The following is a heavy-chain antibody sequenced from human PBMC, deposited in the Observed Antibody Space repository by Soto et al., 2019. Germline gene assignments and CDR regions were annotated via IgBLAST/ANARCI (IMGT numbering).Heavy chain of an antibody. CDR1: GGSISSYC. J-gene: IGHJ6*02. Sequence: SETLSLTCTVSGGSISSYCWSWIRQPPGKGLEWIGYIYYSGSTNYNPSLKSRVTISVDTSKNQFSLKLSSVTAADTAVYYCAREGLTGTIGLYYYYGMDVWGQGTTVTVSS. D-gene: IGHD1-7*01. V-gene: IGHV4-59*01. CDR3: AREGLTGTIGLYYYYGMDV. CDR2: IYYSGST.